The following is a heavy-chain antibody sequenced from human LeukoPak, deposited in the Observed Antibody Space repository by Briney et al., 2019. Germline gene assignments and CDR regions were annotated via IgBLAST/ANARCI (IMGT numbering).Heavy chain of an antibody. J-gene: IGHJ4*02. D-gene: IGHD6-19*01. CDR2: ISSSGSTI. CDR1: GFTFGSYE. V-gene: IGHV3-48*03. Sequence: GGSLRLSCAASGFTFGSYEMNWVRQAPGKGLEWVSYISSSGSTIYYADSVKGRFTISRDNAKSSLYLQMNSLRAEDTAVYYCAREGAVAGHFDYWGQGTLVTVSS. CDR3: AREGAVAGHFDY.